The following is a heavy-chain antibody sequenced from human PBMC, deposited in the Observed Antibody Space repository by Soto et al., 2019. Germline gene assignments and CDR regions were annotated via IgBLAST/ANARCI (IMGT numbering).Heavy chain of an antibody. V-gene: IGHV3-23*01. D-gene: IGHD2-2*01. CDR3: ADLSRYCTSSNCD. CDR2: IGTSAST. Sequence: DVRLFESGGGLVQPGGSLRLSCAASGFTFSSYSMSWVRQAPGKGLEWVSTIGTSASTYYGDSVRGRFTISRDNSRNTLYLQMYSLRAEDTAVYYCADLSRYCTSSNCDWGQGTLVTVS. CDR1: GFTFSSYS. J-gene: IGHJ4*02.